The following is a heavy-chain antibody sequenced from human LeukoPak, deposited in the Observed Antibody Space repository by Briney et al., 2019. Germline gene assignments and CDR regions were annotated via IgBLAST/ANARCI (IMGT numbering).Heavy chain of an antibody. CDR1: GGSFSDYY. J-gene: IGHJ2*01. Sequence: SETLSLTCAVYGGSFSDYYWSWIRQPPGKGLEWIGEINHSGSTNYNPSLKSRVTISVDTSKNQFSLRLSSVTAADTAVCYCARARVRSYSYDSSGFYTSDWHFDLWGRGTLVTVSS. CDR3: ARARVRSYSYDSSGFYTSDWHFDL. V-gene: IGHV4-34*01. CDR2: INHSGST. D-gene: IGHD3-22*01.